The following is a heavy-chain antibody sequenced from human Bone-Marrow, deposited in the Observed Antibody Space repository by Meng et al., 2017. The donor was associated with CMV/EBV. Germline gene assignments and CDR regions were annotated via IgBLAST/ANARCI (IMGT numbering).Heavy chain of an antibody. D-gene: IGHD3-3*01. CDR3: ARGSFTIFGVVPDY. Sequence: GGSLRLSCAASGFTFSDYYMSWIRQAPGKGLEWVAYISRSGTTIYYRDSVKGRFTISRDNAKNSLYLQMDSLRAEDTAVYYCARGSFTIFGVVPDYWGQGTLVTVSS. J-gene: IGHJ4*02. V-gene: IGHV3-11*04. CDR2: ISRSGTTI. CDR1: GFTFSDYY.